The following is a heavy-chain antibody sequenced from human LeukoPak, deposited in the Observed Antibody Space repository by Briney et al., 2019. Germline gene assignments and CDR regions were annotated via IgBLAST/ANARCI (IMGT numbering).Heavy chain of an antibody. D-gene: IGHD2-8*01. CDR2: IGTSGNAT. Sequence: GGSLRLSCAASGFTFIDYYMSWIRQAPGKGLEWVAYIGTSGNATYYADSVRGRFTISRDNAKSSLYLQLNSLRVEDAAVYYCVRETVLLMVYEAFDPWGQGTLVTVSP. CDR3: VRETVLLMVYEAFDP. CDR1: GFTFIDYY. J-gene: IGHJ5*02. V-gene: IGHV3-11*01.